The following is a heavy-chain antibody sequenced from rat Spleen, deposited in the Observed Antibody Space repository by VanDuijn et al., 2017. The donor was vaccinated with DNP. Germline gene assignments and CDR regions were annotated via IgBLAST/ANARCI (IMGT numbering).Heavy chain of an antibody. D-gene: IGHD1-11*01. CDR1: GFTFSDYY. CDR3: AGGTNYGGYADYFDY. J-gene: IGHJ2*01. V-gene: IGHV4-2*01. CDR2: VNKDSSTV. Sequence: EVQLVESGGGLVQPGRSLKLSCAASGFTFSDYYMAWVRQAPGKGLEWIGEVNKDSSTVTYTPSLKDKFTISRDNAQNTLYLQMSKLGSEYTAIYYGAGGTNYGGYADYFDYWGQGVMVTVTS.